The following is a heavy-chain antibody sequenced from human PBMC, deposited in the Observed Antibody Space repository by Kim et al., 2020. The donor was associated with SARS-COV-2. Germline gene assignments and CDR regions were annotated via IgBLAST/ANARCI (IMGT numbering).Heavy chain of an antibody. CDR1: GFTFSSYS. J-gene: IGHJ6*02. V-gene: IGHV3-21*01. CDR3: ARDPNVSPPMHYYYGMDV. Sequence: GGSLRLSCAASGFTFSSYSMNWVRQAPGNGLEWVSSISSSSSYIYYADSVKGRFTISRDNAKNSLYLQMNSLRAEDTAVYYCARDPNVSPPMHYYYGMDVWGQGTTVTVSS. D-gene: IGHD2-2*01. CDR2: ISSSSSYI.